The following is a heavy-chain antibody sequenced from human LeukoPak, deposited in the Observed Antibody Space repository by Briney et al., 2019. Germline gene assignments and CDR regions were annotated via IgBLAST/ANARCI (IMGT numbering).Heavy chain of an antibody. CDR2: ICGSGGRT. CDR3: AKSPPRCSGGSCYGY. V-gene: IGHV3-23*01. D-gene: IGHD2-15*01. J-gene: IGHJ4*02. Sequence: PGGSLRLSCAASGFTFSSFGMRWVRQAPGKGLEWISGICGSGGRTDYADSVKGRFTISRDNSKNTLYLQMSSLRADDTALYYCAKSPPRCSGGSCYGYWGQGTLVTVSS. CDR1: GFTFSSFG.